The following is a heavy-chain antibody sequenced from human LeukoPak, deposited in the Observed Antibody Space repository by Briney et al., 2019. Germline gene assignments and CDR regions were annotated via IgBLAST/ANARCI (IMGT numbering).Heavy chain of an antibody. CDR3: ATFWSGYYVDY. Sequence: GASVKVSCKASGGTFSSYAISWVRQAPGQGLEWMGRIIPILGIANYAQKFQGRVTITADKSTSTAYMELSSLRSEDTAVYYCATFWSGYYVDYWGQGTLVTVSS. J-gene: IGHJ4*02. CDR2: IIPILGIA. CDR1: GGTFSSYA. V-gene: IGHV1-69*04. D-gene: IGHD3-3*01.